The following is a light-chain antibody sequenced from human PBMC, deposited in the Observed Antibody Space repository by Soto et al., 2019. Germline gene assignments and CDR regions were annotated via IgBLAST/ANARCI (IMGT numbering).Light chain of an antibody. Sequence: DIQMTQSPSSLSASVGDRVTITCQASQDISNYLNWYQQKPGKAPKLLIYAASNLETGVPSRFSGSGSGTDFTFTISSLQPEDIAAYFCQQYDGLPFTFGPGTKVDIK. V-gene: IGKV1-33*01. J-gene: IGKJ3*01. CDR1: QDISNY. CDR3: QQYDGLPFT. CDR2: AAS.